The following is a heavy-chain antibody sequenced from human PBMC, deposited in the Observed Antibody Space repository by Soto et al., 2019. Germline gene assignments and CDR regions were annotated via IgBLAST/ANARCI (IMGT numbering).Heavy chain of an antibody. D-gene: IGHD3-10*01. V-gene: IGHV1-18*01. CDR1: GYTFSNYG. J-gene: IGHJ4*02. CDR2: ISAYNGFT. CDR3: ARDSRSVMRGVFITGFDY. Sequence: QVQLVQSGAEVKKPGASVKVSCKASGYTFSNYGFSWVRQAPGQGLEWMGWISAYNGFTNYAQRLHGRVPLTTDTSTSTAYMELRSLRSDDTAVYYCARDSRSVMRGVFITGFDYWGQGTLVTVSS.